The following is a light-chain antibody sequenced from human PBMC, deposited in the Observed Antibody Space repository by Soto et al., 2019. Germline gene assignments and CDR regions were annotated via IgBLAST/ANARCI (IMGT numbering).Light chain of an antibody. V-gene: IGKV3-11*01. Sequence: EIVLSQSPAILSLSPGDRATLSCRASQTVSSFLAWYQQKPGQAPRLLIYDTSNRATGVPARFSASGSGTDFTRTISSLETEDFAVYFCQQRYNWPPTFGQGTKLEIK. CDR3: QQRYNWPPT. CDR2: DTS. CDR1: QTVSSF. J-gene: IGKJ2*01.